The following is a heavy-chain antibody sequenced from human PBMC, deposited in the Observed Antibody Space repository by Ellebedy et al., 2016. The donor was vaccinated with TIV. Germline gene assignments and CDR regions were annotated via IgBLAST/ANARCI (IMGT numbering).Heavy chain of an antibody. J-gene: IGHJ5*02. CDR1: GVSISSYF. CDR3: ARGRVPSES. Sequence: SETLSLXXTVSGVSISSYFWSWIRQPPGKGLEWIGYIYYSGSTNSNPSLKSRVTISVDTSKNQFSLNLSSVTAADTAVYYCARGRVPSESWGQGTLVTVSS. D-gene: IGHD3-10*01. V-gene: IGHV4-59*01. CDR2: IYYSGST.